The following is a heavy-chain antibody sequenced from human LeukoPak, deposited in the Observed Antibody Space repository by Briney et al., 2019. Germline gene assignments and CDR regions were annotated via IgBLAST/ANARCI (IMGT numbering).Heavy chain of an antibody. CDR2: ISSSGSTI. V-gene: IGHV3-48*03. D-gene: IGHD3-10*01. CDR3: APGGQSYRHYYYYGMDV. Sequence: GGSLRLSCAASGFTFSSYEMNWVRQAPGEGLEWVSYISSSGSTIYYADSVKGRFTISRDNAKNSLYLQMNSLRAEDTAVYYCAPGGQSYRHYYYYGMDVWGQGTTVTVSS. J-gene: IGHJ6*02. CDR1: GFTFSSYE.